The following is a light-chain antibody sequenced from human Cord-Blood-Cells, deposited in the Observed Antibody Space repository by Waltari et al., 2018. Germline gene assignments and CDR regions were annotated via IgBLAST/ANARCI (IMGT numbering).Light chain of an antibody. Sequence: SYVLTQPPSVSVAPGQTARITCGGNNIGSKSVDWYQQKPGQAPVLVIYYDSDRPSGIPERFSGSNSGNTATLTISRVEAGDEADYYCQVWDSSSDHYVFGTGTKVTVL. CDR1: NIGSKS. J-gene: IGLJ1*01. CDR2: YDS. V-gene: IGLV3-21*04. CDR3: QVWDSSSDHYV.